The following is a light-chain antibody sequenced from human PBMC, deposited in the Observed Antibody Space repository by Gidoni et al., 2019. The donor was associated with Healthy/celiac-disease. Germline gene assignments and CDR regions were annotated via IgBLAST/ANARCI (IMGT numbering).Light chain of an antibody. V-gene: IGKV3-11*01. CDR2: DAS. CDR1: QSVSSY. J-gene: IGKJ1*01. CDR3: QQRSNWWT. Sequence: EIVLTQSPATLSLSPGERATLSCRCSQSVSSYLAWYQQKPGQAPRLLIYDASNRATGIPARFSGSGSGTDFTLTISSLEPEDFAVYYCQQRSNWWTFGQGTKVEIK.